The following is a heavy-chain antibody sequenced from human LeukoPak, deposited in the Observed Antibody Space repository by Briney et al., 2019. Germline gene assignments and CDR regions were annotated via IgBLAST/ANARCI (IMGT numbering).Heavy chain of an antibody. V-gene: IGHV3-30*18. CDR2: ISYDGSNK. Sequence: HSGGSLRLSCAASGFTFRSYGMHWVRQAPGKGLEWVAVISYDGSNKYYADSVKGRFTISRDNSKNTLYLQMNSLRAEDTAVYYCAKDGSAGYSGMDVWGQGTTVTVSS. D-gene: IGHD3-10*01. CDR1: GFTFRSYG. J-gene: IGHJ6*02. CDR3: AKDGSAGYSGMDV.